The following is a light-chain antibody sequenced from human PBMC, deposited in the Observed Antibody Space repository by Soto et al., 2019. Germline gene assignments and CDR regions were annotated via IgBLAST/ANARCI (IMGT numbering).Light chain of an antibody. Sequence: QSVLTQPPSASGTPGQRVTISCSGSNSNIGNNYVCWFQQLPGTAPKLLIYNNNQRPSGVPDRLSGSKSGTSASLAITGLRSEDEADYSCSAWDDSLSGPVFGGGTKLTVL. V-gene: IGLV1-47*01. CDR3: SAWDDSLSGPV. CDR1: NSNIGNNY. J-gene: IGLJ3*02. CDR2: NNN.